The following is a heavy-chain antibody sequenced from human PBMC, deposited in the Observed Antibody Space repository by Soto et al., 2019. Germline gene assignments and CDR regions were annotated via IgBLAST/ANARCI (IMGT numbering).Heavy chain of an antibody. CDR2: IYHSGRT. D-gene: IGHD2-2*01. CDR1: SGSISSSYW. V-gene: IGHV4-4*02. CDR3: ARGGYCSIISCNRYDY. Sequence: QVQLQESGPGLVKPSGTLSLTCAVSSGSISSSYWWGWVRQPPGKGQGWMGEIYHSGRTNYNPPQKRRATISVNKSNHQFSLKLSSVTAADTAVYYCARGGYCSIISCNRYDYWGQGTLVTVSS. J-gene: IGHJ4*02.